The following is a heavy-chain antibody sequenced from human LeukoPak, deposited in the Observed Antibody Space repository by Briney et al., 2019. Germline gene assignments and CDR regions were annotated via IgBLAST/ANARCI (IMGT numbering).Heavy chain of an antibody. J-gene: IGHJ4*02. Sequence: SETLSLTCTVSGGSISSYYWSWIRQPPGKGLEWIGYIYYSGSTNYNPSLKSRVTISVDTSKNQFSLKLSSVTAADTAVYYCAKSVRTIFGVVTNPGFDYWGQGTLVTVSS. CDR2: IYYSGST. CDR1: GGSISSYY. CDR3: AKSVRTIFGVVTNPGFDY. D-gene: IGHD3-3*01. V-gene: IGHV4-59*01.